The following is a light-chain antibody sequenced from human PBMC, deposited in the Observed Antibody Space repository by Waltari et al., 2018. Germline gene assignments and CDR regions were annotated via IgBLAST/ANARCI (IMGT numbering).Light chain of an antibody. V-gene: IGLV2-8*01. J-gene: IGLJ2*01. CDR3: SSYAGSAGV. CDR1: SSDVGGYNY. CDR2: EVS. Sequence: QSALTQPPSASGSPGQSVTISCTGTSSDVGGYNYVSWYQQHPGKAPKLMIYEVSKRPQGVPDRFSGSKSGNTASLTASGLQAEDEADDYCSSYAGSAGVFGGGTKLTVL.